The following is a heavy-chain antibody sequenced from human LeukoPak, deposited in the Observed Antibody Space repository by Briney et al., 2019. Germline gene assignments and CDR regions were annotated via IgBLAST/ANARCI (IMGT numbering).Heavy chain of an antibody. J-gene: IGHJ3*02. V-gene: IGHV7-4-1*02. D-gene: IGHD5-12*01. CDR3: ARERRGYRFGQAFDI. CDR1: GYIFTSYP. Sequence: ASVKVSCKASGYIFTSYPVNWVRQAPGQGLEWLGWINTHTGNPTYGQGFTGRLAFSLDTSFTTAYVQISNLKTEDTATYYCARERRGYRFGQAFDIGGQGTVVTVSS. CDR2: INTHTGNP.